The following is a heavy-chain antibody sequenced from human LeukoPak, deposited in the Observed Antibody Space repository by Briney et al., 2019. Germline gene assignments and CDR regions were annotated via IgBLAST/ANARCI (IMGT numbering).Heavy chain of an antibody. CDR2: INHSGST. CDR1: GGSFSGYY. Sequence: SETLSLTYAVYGGSFSGYYWSWIRQPPGKGLEWIGEINHSGSTNYNPSLKSRVTISVDTSKNQFSLKLSSVTAADTAVYYCARGTSVFRTPHFDYWGQGTLVTVSS. CDR3: ARGTSVFRTPHFDY. V-gene: IGHV4-34*01. D-gene: IGHD2-2*01. J-gene: IGHJ4*02.